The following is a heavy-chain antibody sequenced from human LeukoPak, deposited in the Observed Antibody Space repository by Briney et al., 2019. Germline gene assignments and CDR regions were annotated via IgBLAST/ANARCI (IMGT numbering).Heavy chain of an antibody. J-gene: IGHJ5*02. V-gene: IGHV1-2*02. CDR2: INPSSGGT. CDR1: GYTFTGYY. D-gene: IGHD3-10*01. Sequence: ASVKVSCQAAGYTFTGYYMHWVRQAPGQGLEWMGWINPSSGGTNYAQKFQGRVTMTRDTSISTAYMELSSLRSEDTAVYYCAKYRSGSSTGAYNWFDPWGQGTLVTVSS. CDR3: AKYRSGSSTGAYNWFDP.